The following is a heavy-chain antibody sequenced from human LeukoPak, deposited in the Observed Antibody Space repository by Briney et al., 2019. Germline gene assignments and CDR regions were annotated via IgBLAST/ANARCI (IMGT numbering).Heavy chain of an antibody. CDR1: GFTFSSYS. J-gene: IGHJ3*02. CDR2: ISSSSSTI. D-gene: IGHD6-19*01. V-gene: IGHV3-48*01. Sequence: GGSLRLSCAASGFTFSSYSMNWVRQAPGKGLEWVSYISSSSSTIYYADSVKGRFTISRDNAKNSLYLQMNSLRAEDTAVYYCARGMSSGRYAVDIWGQGTMVTVSS. CDR3: ARGMSSGRYAVDI.